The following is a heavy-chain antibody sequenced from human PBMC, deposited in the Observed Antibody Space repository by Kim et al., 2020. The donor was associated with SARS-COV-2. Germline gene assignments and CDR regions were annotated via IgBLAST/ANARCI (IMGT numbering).Heavy chain of an antibody. CDR3: ARGAQYSSSWDLSYYYYYYMDG. CDR1: GFTFSSYD. J-gene: IGHJ6*03. V-gene: IGHV3-13*01. CDR2: IGTAGDT. D-gene: IGHD6-13*01. Sequence: GGSLRLSCAASGFTFSSYDMHWVRQATGKGLEWVSAIGTAGDTYYPGSVKGRFTISRENAKNSLYLQMNSLRAGDTAVYYCARGAQYSSSWDLSYYYYYYMDGWGKGTTVTVSS.